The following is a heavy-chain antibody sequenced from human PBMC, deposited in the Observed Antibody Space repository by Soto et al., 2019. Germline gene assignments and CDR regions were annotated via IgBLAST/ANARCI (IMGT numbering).Heavy chain of an antibody. CDR3: ARSVFP. V-gene: IGHV4-31*03. Sequence: SETLSLTCTVSGGSISGSFWSWIRQHPGKGLEWIGYIYYSGSTYYNPSLKSRVTISVDTSKNQFSLKLSSVTAADTAVYYCARSVFPWGQGTLVTVSS. CDR2: IYYSGST. CDR1: GGSISGSF. J-gene: IGHJ5*02.